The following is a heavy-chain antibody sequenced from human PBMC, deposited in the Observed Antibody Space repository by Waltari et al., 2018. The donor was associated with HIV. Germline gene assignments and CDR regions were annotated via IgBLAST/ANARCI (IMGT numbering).Heavy chain of an antibody. CDR1: GYTFTSYG. Sequence: QVQLVQSGAEVKKPGASVKVSCKASGYTFTSYGISWVRQAPGQGLEWMGWISAYNGNTNYAQKLQGRVTMTTDTSTSTAYMELRSLISDDTAVYYCARVNMVRGVIISSADYYYYYYGMDVWGQGTTVTVSS. D-gene: IGHD3-10*01. J-gene: IGHJ6*02. CDR3: ARVNMVRGVIISSADYYYYYYGMDV. V-gene: IGHV1-18*01. CDR2: ISAYNGNT.